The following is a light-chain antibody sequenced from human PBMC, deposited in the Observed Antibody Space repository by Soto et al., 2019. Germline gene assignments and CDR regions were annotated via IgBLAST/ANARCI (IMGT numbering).Light chain of an antibody. CDR1: SSDLGGYNY. CDR2: EVT. J-gene: IGLJ2*01. Sequence: QSALTQPRSVSGSPGQSVTISCSGTSSDLGGYNYVSWYQQFPGRAPKVMIYEVTNRPSGVSNRFSGSKSGNTASLTISGLQAEDEADYYCSSYTSSNTLIFGGGTKLTVL. V-gene: IGLV2-14*01. CDR3: SSYTSSNTLI.